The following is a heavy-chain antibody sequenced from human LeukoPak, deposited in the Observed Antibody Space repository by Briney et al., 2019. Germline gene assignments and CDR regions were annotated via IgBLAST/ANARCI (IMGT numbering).Heavy chain of an antibody. J-gene: IGHJ4*01. V-gene: IGHV3-23*01. CDR2: ISGLGGSM. Sequence: GGSLRLSCAASGFTFNNFAMNWVRHAPGKGLERVSAISGLGGSMYSADSVKGRFTISRDNSKNTLYLQMSSLRADDTAVYYCAKGGSVFWSVYADHWGQGTLVTVSS. CDR3: AKGGSVFWSVYADH. D-gene: IGHD3-3*01. CDR1: GFTFNNFA.